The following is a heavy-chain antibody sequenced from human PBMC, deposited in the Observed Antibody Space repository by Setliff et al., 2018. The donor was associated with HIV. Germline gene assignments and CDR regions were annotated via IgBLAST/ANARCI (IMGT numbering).Heavy chain of an antibody. V-gene: IGHV3-74*01. D-gene: IGHD5-12*01. J-gene: IGHJ4*02. Sequence: PGGSLRLSCAASGFAFDRFWMHWVRQAPGKGLVWVSRVNTDGSSKTYADSVKDRFTISRDNAKNTPYLQMNSLRAEDTGIYYCHSGFDSEEQSYFDYWGQGTLVTVSS. CDR3: HSGFDSEEQSYFDY. CDR2: VNTDGSSK. CDR1: GFAFDRFW.